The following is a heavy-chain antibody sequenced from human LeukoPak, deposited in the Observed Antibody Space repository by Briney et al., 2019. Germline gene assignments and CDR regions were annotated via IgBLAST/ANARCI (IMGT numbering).Heavy chain of an antibody. CDR2: IIPNLGTT. V-gene: IGHV1-69*04. CDR1: GGTSNSHA. Sequence: SVKVSCKASGGTSNSHAISWVRQAPGQGLEWMGRIIPNLGTTNRAQNFQDRVTLTADKSTNTAYMELTSLTSDDPAVYYCATTNDGGGYQWGDFFDFWGQGTLVTVSS. D-gene: IGHD3-22*01. CDR3: ATTNDGGGYQWGDFFDF. J-gene: IGHJ4*02.